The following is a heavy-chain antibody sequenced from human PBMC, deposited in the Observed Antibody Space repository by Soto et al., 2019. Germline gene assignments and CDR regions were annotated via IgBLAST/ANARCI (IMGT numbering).Heavy chain of an antibody. D-gene: IGHD6-13*01. CDR3: ARAIATAGSL. CDR2: INQDGTVT. CDR1: GFTFTTYA. V-gene: IGHV3-7*01. Sequence: PGGSLRLSCAASGFTFTTYAMRWVRQAPGKGLEWVANINQDGTVTYYVGSVKGRFTISRDNAQDSAYLQMNNLRVDDTALYYCARAIATAGSLWGQGTQVTVSS. J-gene: IGHJ4*02.